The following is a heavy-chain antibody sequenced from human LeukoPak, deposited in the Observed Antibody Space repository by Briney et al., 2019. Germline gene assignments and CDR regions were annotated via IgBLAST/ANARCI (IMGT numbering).Heavy chain of an antibody. CDR3: AREDTAMAHDTFDI. CDR2: INSDGGAT. D-gene: IGHD5-18*01. CDR1: GFTFSRYW. J-gene: IGHJ3*02. V-gene: IGHV3-74*01. Sequence: PGGSLRLSCAASGFTFSRYWMHWVRQAPGKGLVWVSRINSDGGATTYADSVKGRSTMSRDNAKNTLYLQMNSLRAEDTAVYYCAREDTAMAHDTFDIWGQGTLVTVSS.